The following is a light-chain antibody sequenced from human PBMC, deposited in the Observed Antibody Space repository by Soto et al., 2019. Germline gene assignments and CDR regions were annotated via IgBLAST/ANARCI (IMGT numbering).Light chain of an antibody. CDR3: QQRSNGRVA. CDR2: DAS. CDR1: QSVSSY. V-gene: IGKV3-11*01. Sequence: EIVLTQSPATLSLSPGERATLSSRASQSVSSYLAWYQQKPGQAPRLLIYDASNRATGIPARFSGSGSGTDFTLTISSLEPEDFAVYYCQQRSNGRVAFGPGTKVDIK. J-gene: IGKJ3*01.